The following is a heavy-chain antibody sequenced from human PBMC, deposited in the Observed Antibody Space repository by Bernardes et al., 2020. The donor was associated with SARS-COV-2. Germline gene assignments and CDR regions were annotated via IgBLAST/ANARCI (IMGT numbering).Heavy chain of an antibody. V-gene: IGHV1-2*04. Sequence: ASVKVSCKASGYTFTGYYMHWVRQAPGQGLEWMGWINPNSGGTNYAQKFQGWVTMTRDTSISTAYMELSRLRSDDTAVYYCARIYSTSSFDFDYWGQGTLVTVSS. CDR1: GYTFTGYY. CDR2: INPNSGGT. CDR3: ARIYSTSSFDFDY. J-gene: IGHJ4*02. D-gene: IGHD6-6*01.